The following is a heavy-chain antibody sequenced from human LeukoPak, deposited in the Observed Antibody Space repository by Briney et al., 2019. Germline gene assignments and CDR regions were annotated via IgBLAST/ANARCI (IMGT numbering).Heavy chain of an antibody. D-gene: IGHD6-19*01. CDR2: ICSSSSYT. J-gene: IGHJ4*02. V-gene: IGHV3-11*05. Sequence: KAGGSLRLSCAASGFTFSDYYMSWIRQAPGKGLEWVSYICSSSSYTNYADSVKGRFTISRDNAKNSLYLQMNSLRAEDTAVYYCARGPYSSGWYGGIDYWGQGTLVTVSS. CDR1: GFTFSDYY. CDR3: ARGPYSSGWYGGIDY.